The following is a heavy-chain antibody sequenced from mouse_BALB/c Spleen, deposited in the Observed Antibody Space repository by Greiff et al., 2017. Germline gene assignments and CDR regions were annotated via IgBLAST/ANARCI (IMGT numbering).Heavy chain of an antibody. CDR1: GYSFTSYW. J-gene: IGHJ4*01. CDR3: TRRRIYYDFVYAMDY. V-gene: IGHV1-5*01. CDR2: IYPGNSDT. D-gene: IGHD2-4*01. Sequence: VQLKESGTVLARPGASVKMSCKASGYSFTSYWMHWVKQRPGQGLEWIGAIYPGNSDTSYNQKFKGKAKLTAVTSASTAYMELSSLTNEDSAVYYCTRRRIYYDFVYAMDYWGEGTSVTVSS.